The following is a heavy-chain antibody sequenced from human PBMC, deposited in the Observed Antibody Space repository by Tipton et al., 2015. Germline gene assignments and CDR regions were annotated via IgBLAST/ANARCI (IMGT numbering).Heavy chain of an antibody. CDR2: IREDGSEK. CDR3: ARDSTRWYFDY. J-gene: IGHJ4*02. CDR1: GFIFSDYW. D-gene: IGHD3-16*02. Sequence: SLRLSCAASGFIFSDYWMDWVRQAPGKGLEWVANIREDGSEKYYVDSVKGRFTISRDNAKNSLFLQMNSLRDEDTAVYYCARDSTRWYFDYWGQGTLVTVPS. V-gene: IGHV3-7*01.